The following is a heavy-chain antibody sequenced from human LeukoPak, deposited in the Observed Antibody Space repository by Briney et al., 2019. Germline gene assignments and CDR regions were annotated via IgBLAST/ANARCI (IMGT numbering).Heavy chain of an antibody. V-gene: IGHV1-18*01. CDR2: SSAYNGDT. Sequence: ASVKVSCKASGYNFTNYGISWVRQAPGQGLEWLGGSSAYNGDTNYAQRVQGRVTMTTDTSTSTAYMELRSLRSDDTAVYYYARGSYDILTTLRGAPGEMFDPWGQGTLVTVSS. J-gene: IGHJ5*02. CDR3: ARGSYDILTTLRGAPGEMFDP. CDR1: GYNFTNYG. D-gene: IGHD3-9*01.